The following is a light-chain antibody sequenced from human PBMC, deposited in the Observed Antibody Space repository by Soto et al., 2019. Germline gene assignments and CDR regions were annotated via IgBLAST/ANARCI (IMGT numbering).Light chain of an antibody. CDR3: QQSYSTLPYT. Sequence: DIQMTQSPSSLSASVGDRVTITCRASQSISSYLNWYQQKPGKAPKLLIYAASSLQSGVPARFRGSGSGTDFTLSISSLQPEDFATYYCQQSYSTLPYTCGQGTKLEIK. CDR2: AAS. CDR1: QSISSY. V-gene: IGKV1-39*01. J-gene: IGKJ2*01.